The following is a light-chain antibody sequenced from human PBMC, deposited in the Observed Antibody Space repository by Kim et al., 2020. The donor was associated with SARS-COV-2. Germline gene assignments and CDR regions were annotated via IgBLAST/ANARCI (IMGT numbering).Light chain of an antibody. CDR2: VNS. CDR3: QSYDSSLNGYV. V-gene: IGLV1-40*01. Sequence: QRGPIACTGRSTNSGTGYNVHWYQLLPETAPKLLIYVNSRRPSWIPDRFSGSKSGTSASLAITGLQAEDEADYYCQSYDSSLNGYVFGTGTKVTVL. CDR1: STNSGTGYN. J-gene: IGLJ1*01.